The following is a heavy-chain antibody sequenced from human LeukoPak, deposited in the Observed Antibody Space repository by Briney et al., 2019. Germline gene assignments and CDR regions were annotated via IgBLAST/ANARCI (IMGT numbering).Heavy chain of an antibody. J-gene: IGHJ4*02. CDR1: GYTFTGYY. Sequence: ASVKVSCKASGYTFTGYYMHWVRQAPGQGLEWMGWISAYNGNTNYAQKLQGRVTMTTDTSTSTAYMELRSLRSDDTAVYYCARGRHSSSWDPTLDYWGQGTLVTVSS. V-gene: IGHV1-18*04. D-gene: IGHD6-13*01. CDR3: ARGRHSSSWDPTLDY. CDR2: ISAYNGNT.